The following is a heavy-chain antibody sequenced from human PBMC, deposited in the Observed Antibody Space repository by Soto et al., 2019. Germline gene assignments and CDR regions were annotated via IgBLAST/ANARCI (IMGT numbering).Heavy chain of an antibody. CDR3: AREYSSSATNYYYYYGMDV. CDR2: INPNSGGT. D-gene: IGHD6-6*01. Sequence: SVKVSCKASGYTFTGYYMHWVRQAPGQGLEWMGWINPNSGGTNYAQKFQGRVTMTRDTSISTAYMELSRLRSDDTAVYYCAREYSSSATNYYYYYGMDVWGQGTTVTVSS. V-gene: IGHV1-2*02. J-gene: IGHJ6*02. CDR1: GYTFTGYY.